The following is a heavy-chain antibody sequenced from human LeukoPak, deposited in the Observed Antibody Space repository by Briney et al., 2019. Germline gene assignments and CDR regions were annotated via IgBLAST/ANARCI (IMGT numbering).Heavy chain of an antibody. Sequence: ASVKVSCKASGYTFTSYYMHWVRQAPGQGLEWMGIINPSGGSTSYAQKFQGIVTMTRDTSTSTVYMELSSLRSEDTAVYYCARESGALRFLEWLYTKPYNWFDPWGQGTLVTVSS. V-gene: IGHV1-46*01. D-gene: IGHD3-3*01. J-gene: IGHJ5*02. CDR1: GYTFTSYY. CDR2: INPSGGST. CDR3: ARESGALRFLEWLYTKPYNWFDP.